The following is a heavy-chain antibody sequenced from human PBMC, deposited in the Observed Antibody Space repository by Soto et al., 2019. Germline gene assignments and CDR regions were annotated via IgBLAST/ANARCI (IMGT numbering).Heavy chain of an antibody. CDR1: GYTFTSYD. CDR3: ARRAETNGWNGFGANKYYFDF. D-gene: IGHD1-1*01. Sequence: GASVKVSCKASGYTFTSYDIYWLRQATGQGLEWMGWLNPNTGDSAYAQKFQGRISVTSDTSINTVHMELSSLRSEDTAVYYCARRAETNGWNGFGANKYYFDFWGQGTLVTVS. J-gene: IGHJ4*02. V-gene: IGHV1-8*01. CDR2: LNPNTGDS.